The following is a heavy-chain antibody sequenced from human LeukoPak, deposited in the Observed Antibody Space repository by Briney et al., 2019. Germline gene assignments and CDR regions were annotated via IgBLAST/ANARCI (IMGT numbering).Heavy chain of an antibody. CDR2: ISSSGSTL. J-gene: IGHJ4*02. CDR1: GFSFSSYS. Sequence: GGSLRLSCAGSGFSFSSYSMKWVRQAPGKGLEWGAYISSSGSTLYYEDSVKGRFTISRDNAKNSVYLQMISLKAEDTAVYYCAKKALQGWNSDFWGQGTLVTVSS. D-gene: IGHD1-7*01. V-gene: IGHV3-48*01. CDR3: AKKALQGWNSDF.